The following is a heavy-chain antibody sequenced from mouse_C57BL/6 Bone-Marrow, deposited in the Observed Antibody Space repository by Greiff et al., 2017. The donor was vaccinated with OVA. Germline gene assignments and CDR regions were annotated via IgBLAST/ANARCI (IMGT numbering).Heavy chain of an antibody. J-gene: IGHJ2*01. CDR2: INPNYGTT. D-gene: IGHD1-1*01. V-gene: IGHV1-39*01. CDR3: ERGDYYGSSYYFDY. CDR1: GYSFTDYN. Sequence: VQLQQSGPELVKPGASVKISCKASGYSFTDYNMNWVKQSNGKSLEWIGVINPNYGTTSYNQKFKGKATLTVDQSSSTAYMQLNSLTSEDSAVYDGERGDYYGSSYYFDYWGQGTTLTVSS.